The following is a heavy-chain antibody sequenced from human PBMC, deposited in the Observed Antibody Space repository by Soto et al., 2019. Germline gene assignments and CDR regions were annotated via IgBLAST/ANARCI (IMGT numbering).Heavy chain of an antibody. CDR1: GGTLNSYA. V-gene: IGHV1-69*01. CDR3: AGGSTDGYYESGIYGTYAFDI. J-gene: IGHJ3*02. D-gene: IGHD3-10*01. Sequence: QVPLVQSGAEVKKPGSSVKVSCKTSGGTLNSYAISWVRQAPGQGLEWLGGIIPIFNTTNYAQKSQGRVTITADESTSTAYMEMRSLTSEATAVYYCAGGSTDGYYESGIYGTYAFDIWGQGTMVTVSS. CDR2: IIPIFNTT.